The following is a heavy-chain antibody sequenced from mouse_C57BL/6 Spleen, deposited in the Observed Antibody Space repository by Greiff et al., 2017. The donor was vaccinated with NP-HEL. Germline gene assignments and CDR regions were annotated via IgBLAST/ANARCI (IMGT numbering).Heavy chain of an antibody. CDR3: ARYYGGDYYAMDY. D-gene: IGHD1-1*01. CDR1: GYTFTSYW. J-gene: IGHJ4*01. Sequence: QVQLQQPGAELVKPGASVKLSCKASGYTFTSYWMHWVKQRPGQGLEWIGMIHPNSGSTNYNEKFKSKATLTVYKSSSTAYMQLSSLTSEDSAVYYCARYYGGDYYAMDYWGQGTSVTVSS. V-gene: IGHV1-64*01. CDR2: IHPNSGST.